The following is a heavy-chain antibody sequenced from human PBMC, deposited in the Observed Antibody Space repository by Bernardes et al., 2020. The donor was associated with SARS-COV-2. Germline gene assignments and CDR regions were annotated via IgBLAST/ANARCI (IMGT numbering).Heavy chain of an antibody. J-gene: IGHJ4*02. CDR2: IWSDSSNR. D-gene: IGHD3-22*01. Sequence: GGSLRLSCVASGFNFGFHGMHWVRQAPGKGLEWVANIWSDSSNRNYADSVKGRFTISRDNSKTTLYLQMNNLRDEDTAVYYCARSHRDSSRYAYFYDNWRKGTRVTVSS. CDR1: GFNFGFHG. CDR3: ARSHRDSSRYAYFYDN. V-gene: IGHV3-33*01.